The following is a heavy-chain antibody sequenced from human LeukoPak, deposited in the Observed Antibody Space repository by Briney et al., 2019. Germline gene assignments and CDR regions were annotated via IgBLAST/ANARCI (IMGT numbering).Heavy chain of an antibody. CDR1: GASVSGSAYY. V-gene: IGHV4-39*07. D-gene: IGHD6-19*01. J-gene: IGHJ5*02. CDR2: IYYSGST. CDR3: ARAVAANPNWFDP. Sequence: PSETLSLTCTVSGASVSGSAYYWGWIRQPPGKGLEWIGNIYYSGSTYYNESLESRVTISIDTSKNQFSLKLNSVTAADTAVYYCARAVAANPNWFDPWGQGTLVTVSS.